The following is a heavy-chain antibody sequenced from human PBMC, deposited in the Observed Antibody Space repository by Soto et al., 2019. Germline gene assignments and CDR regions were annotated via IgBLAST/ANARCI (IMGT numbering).Heavy chain of an antibody. J-gene: IGHJ5*02. Sequence: GGSLRLSCAASGFTFSSYSMNWVRQAPGKGLEWVSSISSSSSYIYYADSVKGRFTISRDNAKNSLYLQMNSLRAEDTAVYYCARSLYSGYDRASTNWFDPWGQGTLVTVSS. CDR1: GFTFSSYS. CDR3: ARSLYSGYDRASTNWFDP. V-gene: IGHV3-21*01. CDR2: ISSSSSYI. D-gene: IGHD5-12*01.